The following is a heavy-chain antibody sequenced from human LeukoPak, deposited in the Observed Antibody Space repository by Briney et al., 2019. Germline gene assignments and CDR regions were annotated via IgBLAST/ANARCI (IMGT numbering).Heavy chain of an antibody. D-gene: IGHD1-26*01. Sequence: TGGSLRLSCAASAFTFSSYGMHWVRQAPGKAMEWVSSITSSGTYIFYADSVKGRFTISRDNAKNSLYLQMDSLGPEDTAVYYCARDPYSGNYGNDYYYYMDVWGKGTTVTISS. V-gene: IGHV3-21*01. CDR2: ITSSGTYI. J-gene: IGHJ6*03. CDR3: ARDPYSGNYGNDYYYYMDV. CDR1: AFTFSSYG.